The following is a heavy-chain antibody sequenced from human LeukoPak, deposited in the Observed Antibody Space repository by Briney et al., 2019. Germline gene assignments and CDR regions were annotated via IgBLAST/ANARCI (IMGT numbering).Heavy chain of an antibody. CDR2: IRYDGSIK. Sequence: GGSLRLSCAASGFTFSSYGMNRVRQAPGKGLEWVAFIRYDGSIKYSADSVKGRFTISRDNSKNTLFLQMNSLRAEDTAVYYCAKDGGWMDPSVLYWYFDLWGRGTLVTVSS. D-gene: IGHD3-16*01. CDR3: AKDGGWMDPSVLYWYFDL. V-gene: IGHV3-30*02. CDR1: GFTFSSYG. J-gene: IGHJ2*01.